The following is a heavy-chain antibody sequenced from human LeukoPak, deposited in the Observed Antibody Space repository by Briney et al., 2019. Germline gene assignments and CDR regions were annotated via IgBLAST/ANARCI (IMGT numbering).Heavy chain of an antibody. V-gene: IGHV4-39*07. CDR1: GVSISSSNSY. CDR3: ARLSTVTTSFDY. J-gene: IGHJ4*02. Sequence: PSETLSLTCTVSGVSISSSNSYWGWIRQPPGKGLEWIGSIYYSGNTYYNPSLKSRVTMSVDTSKNQFSLKLSSVTAADTAVYYCARLSTVTTSFDYWGQGTLVTVSS. CDR2: IYYSGNT. D-gene: IGHD4-17*01.